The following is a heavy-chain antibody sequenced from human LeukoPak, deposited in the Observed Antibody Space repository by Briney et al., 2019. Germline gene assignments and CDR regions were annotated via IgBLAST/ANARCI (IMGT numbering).Heavy chain of an antibody. V-gene: IGHV4-34*01. CDR3: PRAVAGHPD. D-gene: IGHD6-19*01. Sequence: PSQTLSLTCAVSGVPFSNYYWSWVRQSPRQGLEWIGEINHSGYTNYNPSLKSRVTMSIDTSMNQFSLKLTSVTAADAGVYYCPRAVAGHPDWGQETLVTVST. J-gene: IGHJ4*02. CDR1: GVPFSNYY. CDR2: INHSGYT.